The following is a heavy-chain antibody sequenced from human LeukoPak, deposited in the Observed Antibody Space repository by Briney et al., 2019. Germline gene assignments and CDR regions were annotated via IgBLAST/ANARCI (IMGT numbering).Heavy chain of an antibody. J-gene: IGHJ4*02. CDR3: ARFNEAAAGLDY. Sequence: ASVKVSCKASGCTFTSYYMHWVRQAPGQGLEWMGIINPSGGSTSYAQKFQGRVTMTRDMSTSTVYMELSSLRSEDTAVYYCARFNEAAAGLDYWGQGTLVTVSS. CDR1: GCTFTSYY. CDR2: INPSGGST. V-gene: IGHV1-46*01. D-gene: IGHD6-13*01.